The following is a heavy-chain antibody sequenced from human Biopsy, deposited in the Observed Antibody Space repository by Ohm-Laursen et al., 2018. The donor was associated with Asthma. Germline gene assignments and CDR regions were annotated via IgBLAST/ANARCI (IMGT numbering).Heavy chain of an antibody. Sequence: SLRLSCAASGLTFSEYWMHWVRQAPGKGLEWVSRVKGDGWCTSNADSVKGRYTISRNNAKNTLYLQMNSLTVVDTAVYYCARDGVVPNAMDYHYYYGLDVWGQGTTVTVSS. CDR1: GLTFSEYW. V-gene: IGHV3-74*01. CDR2: VKGDGWCT. J-gene: IGHJ6*02. CDR3: ARDGVVPNAMDYHYYYGLDV. D-gene: IGHD2-2*01.